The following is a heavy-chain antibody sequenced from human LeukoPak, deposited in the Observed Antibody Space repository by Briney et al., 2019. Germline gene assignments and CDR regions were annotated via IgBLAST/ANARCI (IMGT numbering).Heavy chain of an antibody. CDR2: ISGSGGST. V-gene: IGHV3-23*01. Sequence: GGSLRLSCAASGFTFSSYAMSWVRQAPGKGLEWVSAISGSGGSTYYADSVKGRFTISRDNSKNTLYLQMNSLRAEDTAVYYCAKDLRRYFGWISHFDYWGQGTLVTVSS. J-gene: IGHJ4*02. CDR3: AKDLRRYFGWISHFDY. CDR1: GFTFSSYA. D-gene: IGHD3-9*01.